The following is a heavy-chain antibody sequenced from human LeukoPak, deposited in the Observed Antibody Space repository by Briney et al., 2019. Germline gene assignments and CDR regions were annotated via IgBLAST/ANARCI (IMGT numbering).Heavy chain of an antibody. Sequence: GGSLRLSCAASGFSFSSHAMHWVRQAPGMGPEWVAVVSHVGNTKYYMDSVRGRFTISRANSKSTFFLQLNRLRTGDTAVYYCARAIMGTENLDFWGQGTLVTVSS. CDR3: ARAIMGTENLDF. CDR1: GFSFSSHA. J-gene: IGHJ4*02. CDR2: VSHVGNTK. V-gene: IGHV3-30*10. D-gene: IGHD5-18*01.